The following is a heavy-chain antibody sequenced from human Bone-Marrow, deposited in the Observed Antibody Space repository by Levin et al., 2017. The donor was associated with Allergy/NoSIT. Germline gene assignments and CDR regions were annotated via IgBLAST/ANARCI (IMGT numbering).Heavy chain of an antibody. J-gene: IGHJ4*02. V-gene: IGHV1-46*01. CDR3: SRDPRYTSGWFPPFDY. CDR1: GYTFTSYY. CDR2: VNPRDGEI. D-gene: IGHD6-19*01. Sequence: PPASVKVSCTASGYTFTSYYIHWVRQAPGQGLEWMAIVNPRDGEIIFAQKFMGRLTVTYDTSTSTVYMEVSSLTSDDSAVYYCSRDPRYTSGWFPPFDYWGQGTLVTVSS.